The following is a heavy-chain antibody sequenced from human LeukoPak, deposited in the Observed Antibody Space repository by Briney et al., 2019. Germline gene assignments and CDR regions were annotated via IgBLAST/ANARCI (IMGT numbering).Heavy chain of an antibody. V-gene: IGHV3-48*01. CDR1: GFIFSTYS. Sequence: PGGSLRLSCAASGFIFSTYSMNWVRQAPGKGLEWVSYISGTSSTIYYADSVKGRFTISRDNARNSLYLQMNSLRVEDTAVYYCAREAYYYYYMDVWGKGTTVTVSS. CDR2: ISGTSSTI. J-gene: IGHJ6*03. CDR3: AREAYYYYYMDV.